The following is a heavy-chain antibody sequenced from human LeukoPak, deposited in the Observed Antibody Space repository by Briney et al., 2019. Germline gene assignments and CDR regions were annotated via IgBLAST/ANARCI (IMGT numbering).Heavy chain of an antibody. CDR3: ARFEVDTAMVRSYFDY. D-gene: IGHD5-18*01. CDR2: ISSSSSYI. CDR1: GFTFSSYS. Sequence: GGSLRLSCAASGFTFSSYSMNWVRQAPGKGLEWVSSISSSSSYIYYAGSVKGRFTISRDNAKNSLYLQMNSLRAEDTAVYYCARFEVDTAMVRSYFDYWGQGTLVTVSS. V-gene: IGHV3-21*01. J-gene: IGHJ4*02.